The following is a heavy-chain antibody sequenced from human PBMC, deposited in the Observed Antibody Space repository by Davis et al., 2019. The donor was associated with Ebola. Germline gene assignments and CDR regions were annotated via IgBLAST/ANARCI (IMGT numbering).Heavy chain of an antibody. CDR1: GGSISGYY. Sequence: PSETLSLTCTVSGGSISGYYWNWIRRPAGKGREGIGRFQTTGRTFYNPSLRSRVTMSVDTSKNQFSLRLTSVTAADTAIYYCAREGTGYWGQGILVTVSS. D-gene: IGHD2-15*01. CDR2: FQTTGRT. J-gene: IGHJ4*02. CDR3: AREGTGY. V-gene: IGHV4-4*07.